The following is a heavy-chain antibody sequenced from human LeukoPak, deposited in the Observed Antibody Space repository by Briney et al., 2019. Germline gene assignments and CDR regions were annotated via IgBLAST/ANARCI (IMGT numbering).Heavy chain of an antibody. CDR3: ARKLRYYDSRLDY. CDR2: INHSGST. Sequence: SETLSLTCAVYGGSFSGYYWSWIRQPPGKGLEWIGEINHSGSTNYNPSLKSRVTISVDTSKNQFSLKLSPVTAADTAVYYCARKLRYYDSRLDYWGQGTLVTVSS. CDR1: GGSFSGYY. V-gene: IGHV4-34*01. D-gene: IGHD3-22*01. J-gene: IGHJ4*02.